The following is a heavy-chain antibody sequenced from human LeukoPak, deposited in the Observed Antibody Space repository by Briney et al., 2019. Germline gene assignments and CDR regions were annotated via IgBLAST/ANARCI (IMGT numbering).Heavy chain of an antibody. CDR3: ARDSREWWEPLDI. D-gene: IGHD1-26*01. CDR1: GGSISSSSYY. CDR2: IYYSGST. J-gene: IGHJ3*02. Sequence: SETLSLTCTVSGGSISSSSYYWGWIRQPPGKGLEWIGSIYYSGSTYYNPSLKSRVTISVDTSKNQFSLKLSSVTAADTAVYYCARDSREWWEPLDIWGQGTMVTVSS. V-gene: IGHV4-39*07.